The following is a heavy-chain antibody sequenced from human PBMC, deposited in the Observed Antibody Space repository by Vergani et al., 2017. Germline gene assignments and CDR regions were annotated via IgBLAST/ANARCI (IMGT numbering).Heavy chain of an antibody. J-gene: IGHJ5*02. Sequence: QLQLQESGPGLVKPSETLSLTCTVSGGSISSSSYYWGWIRQPPGKGLEWIGSIYYSGSTYYNPSLKSRVTISVDTSKNQFSLKLSSVTAADTAVYYCARGLVPTLGYSSGWRNWFDPWGQGTLVTVSS. V-gene: IGHV4-39*07. CDR2: IYYSGST. CDR1: GGSISSSSYY. D-gene: IGHD6-19*01. CDR3: ARGLVPTLGYSSGWRNWFDP.